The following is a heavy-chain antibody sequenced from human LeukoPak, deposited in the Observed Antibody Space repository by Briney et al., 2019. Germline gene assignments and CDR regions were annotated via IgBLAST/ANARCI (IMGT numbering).Heavy chain of an antibody. D-gene: IGHD2-15*01. Sequence: PGGSLRLSCAVSGLTFNNYAMSRVRQAPGKGLEWVSGISGRGASKYYADSVKGRFTISRDNSKNTLYLQMNSLRAEDTAVYYCARVLRYCSGGNCYSGGLGYMDVWGKGTTVTISS. CDR2: ISGRGASK. V-gene: IGHV3-23*01. CDR1: GLTFNNYA. J-gene: IGHJ6*03. CDR3: ARVLRYCSGGNCYSGGLGYMDV.